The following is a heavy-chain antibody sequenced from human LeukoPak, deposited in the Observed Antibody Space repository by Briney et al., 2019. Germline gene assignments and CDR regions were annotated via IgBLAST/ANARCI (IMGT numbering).Heavy chain of an antibody. CDR2: IYTSGST. J-gene: IGHJ4*02. CDR3: ARSPLEYDFWSGRHYYFDY. V-gene: IGHV4-61*02. Sequence: SETLTLTCTVSGGSISSGNYFWSWIRQPAGKGLEWIGRIYTSGSTNYNPSLKSRVTISVDTSKNQFSLKLSSVTAADTAVYYCARSPLEYDFWSGRHYYFDYWGQGTLVTVSS. CDR1: GGSISSGNYF. D-gene: IGHD3-3*01.